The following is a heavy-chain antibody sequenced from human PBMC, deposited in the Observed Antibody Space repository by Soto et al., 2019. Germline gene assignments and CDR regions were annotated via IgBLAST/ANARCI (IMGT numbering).Heavy chain of an antibody. D-gene: IGHD6-6*01. V-gene: IGHV3-9*01. CDR1: GFTFDDYA. Sequence: EVQLVESGGGLVQPGRSLRLSCAASGFTFDDYAMHWVRQAPGKGLEWVSGISWNSGSIGYADSVKGRFTISRDNAKNSLYLQMNRLRAEDTALYYCAKDCSYSSSSLGYFDYWGQGTLVTVSS. J-gene: IGHJ4*02. CDR3: AKDCSYSSSSLGYFDY. CDR2: ISWNSGSI.